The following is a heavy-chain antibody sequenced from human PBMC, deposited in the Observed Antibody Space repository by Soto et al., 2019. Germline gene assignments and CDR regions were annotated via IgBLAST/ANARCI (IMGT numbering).Heavy chain of an antibody. CDR3: ARVHIAVDGTGQAFDY. CDR1: GGSISSYY. D-gene: IGHD6-19*01. V-gene: IGHV4-59*01. Sequence: QVQLQESGPGLVKPSETLSLTCTVSGGSISSYYWCWIRQPPGKGLEWIGYIYYSGSTNYNPSLKSRVTISVATSKNQSSVKLSSVTAADTAVYYCARVHIAVDGTGQAFDYWGQGTLVTVSS. CDR2: IYYSGST. J-gene: IGHJ4*02.